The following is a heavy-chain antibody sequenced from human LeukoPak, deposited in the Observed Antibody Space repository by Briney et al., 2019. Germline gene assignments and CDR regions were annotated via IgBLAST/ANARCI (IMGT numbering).Heavy chain of an antibody. Sequence: SETLSLTCAVYGGSFSGYYWSWIRQPPGKGLEWIGEINHSGSTNYNPSLKSRVTISVDTSKNQFSLKLSSVTAADTAVYYCARGLRDSSGPAYYFDYWGQGTLVTVSS. CDR2: INHSGST. CDR1: GGSFSGYY. J-gene: IGHJ4*02. V-gene: IGHV4-34*01. CDR3: ARGLRDSSGPAYYFDY. D-gene: IGHD3-22*01.